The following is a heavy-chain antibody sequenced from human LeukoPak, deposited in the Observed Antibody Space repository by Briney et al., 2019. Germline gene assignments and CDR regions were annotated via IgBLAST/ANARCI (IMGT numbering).Heavy chain of an antibody. CDR2: ISGYNGNT. D-gene: IGHD3-22*01. Sequence: ASVKVSCKASGYTFTSYGINWVRQAPGQGLEWMGWISGYNGNTNYAQKLQGRVTMTTDTSTSTAYMELRSLRSDDTAVYYCARVYYDSTEGVWFDPWGQGTLVTVSS. J-gene: IGHJ5*02. CDR1: GYTFTSYG. V-gene: IGHV1-18*01. CDR3: ARVYYDSTEGVWFDP.